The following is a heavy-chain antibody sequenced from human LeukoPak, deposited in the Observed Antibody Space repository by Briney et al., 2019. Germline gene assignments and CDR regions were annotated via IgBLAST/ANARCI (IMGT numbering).Heavy chain of an antibody. Sequence: GGSLRLSRAASGFTFSDYYMSWIRQAPGKGLEWVSYISSSGSTIYYAGSVKGRFTISRDNAKNSLYLQMNSLRAEDTAVYYCAREGRLIVGATAGFDPWGQGTLVTVSS. CDR2: ISSSGSTI. CDR1: GFTFSDYY. D-gene: IGHD1-26*01. CDR3: AREGRLIVGATAGFDP. J-gene: IGHJ5*02. V-gene: IGHV3-11*01.